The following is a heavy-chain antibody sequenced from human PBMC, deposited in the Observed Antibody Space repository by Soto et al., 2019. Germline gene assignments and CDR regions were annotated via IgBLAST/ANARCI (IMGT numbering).Heavy chain of an antibody. D-gene: IGHD2-21*02. CDR1: GGTFSSYT. Sequence: QVQLVQSGAEVKKPGSSVKVSCKASGGTFSSYTISWVRQAPGQGLEWMGRIIPILGIANYAQKFQGRVTITADKSTSTAYMELSSLRSEDTAVYYCARGRYCGGDCYSAAFDIWGQGTMVTVSS. CDR2: IIPILGIA. V-gene: IGHV1-69*02. J-gene: IGHJ3*02. CDR3: ARGRYCGGDCYSAAFDI.